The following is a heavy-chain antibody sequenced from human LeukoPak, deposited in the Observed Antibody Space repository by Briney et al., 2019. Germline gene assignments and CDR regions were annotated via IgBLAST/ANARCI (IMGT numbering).Heavy chain of an antibody. D-gene: IGHD2-15*01. J-gene: IGHJ4*02. CDR3: GRAGGYPASWAC. CDR2: IKQDGREK. CDR1: GFTYSSYW. Sequence: PGGSLRLSCAASGFTYSSYWMSWVRQAPGKGLEWVANIKQDGREKNYVDSVKGRFAISRDNAKNSLDMQMNSLRAEDTAVYSCGRAGGYPASWACWGQGTLVTVS. V-gene: IGHV3-7*01.